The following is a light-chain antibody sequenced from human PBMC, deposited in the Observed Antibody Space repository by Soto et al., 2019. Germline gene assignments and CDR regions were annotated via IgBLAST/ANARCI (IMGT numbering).Light chain of an antibody. CDR1: RPLLRGY. J-gene: IGKJ1*01. Sequence: TQSPATVSLSLGETATLSCVSSRPLLRGYLAWYQQKPGQAPRLLIYGASSRATGIPDRFSGSGSGTDFTLTISRLEPEDFAVYYCQQYGSSPRTFGQGTKVDIK. V-gene: IGKV3-20*01. CDR2: GAS. CDR3: QQYGSSPRT.